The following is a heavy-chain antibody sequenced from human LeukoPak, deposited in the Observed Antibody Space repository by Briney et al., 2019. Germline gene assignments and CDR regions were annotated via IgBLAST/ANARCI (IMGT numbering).Heavy chain of an antibody. CDR3: ARGYYYDSSGYYYDYFDY. CDR1: NYTFTSYG. D-gene: IGHD3-22*01. CDR2: ISAYNGNT. J-gene: IGHJ4*02. V-gene: IGHV1-18*01. Sequence: ASVKVSCKASNYTFTSYGISWVRQAPGQGLEWMGWISAYNGNTKYALNLQGRFTMTTDTSTSTAHMELRGLRSDDTAVYYCARGYYYDSSGYYYDYFDYWGQGTLVTVSS.